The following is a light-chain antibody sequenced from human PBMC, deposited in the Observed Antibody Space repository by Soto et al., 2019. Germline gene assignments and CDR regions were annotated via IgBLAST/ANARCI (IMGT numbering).Light chain of an antibody. CDR3: QQRSNWPPVT. CDR2: DAS. Sequence: EMVLTQSPATLSLSPGEIATLSCRAGQSVGYHLAWYQQKPGQAPRLLIYDASNRATGIPARFSGSGSGTDFTLAISSLEPEDFAVYYCQQRSNWPPVTFGGGTKVDIK. V-gene: IGKV3-11*01. CDR1: QSVGYH. J-gene: IGKJ4*01.